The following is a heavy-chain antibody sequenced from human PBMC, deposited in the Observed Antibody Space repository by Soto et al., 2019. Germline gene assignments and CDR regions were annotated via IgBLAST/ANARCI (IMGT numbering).Heavy chain of an antibody. Sequence: SETLSLTCTVSGGSISSYYWSWIRQPPGKGLEWIGYIYYSGSTNYNPSLKSRVAISVDTSKNQFSLKLSSVTAADTAVYYCARAVIDDYATNASDIWGQGTMVTVSS. CDR3: ARAVIDDYATNASDI. CDR2: IYYSGST. CDR1: GGSISSYY. V-gene: IGHV4-59*01. J-gene: IGHJ3*02. D-gene: IGHD4-17*01.